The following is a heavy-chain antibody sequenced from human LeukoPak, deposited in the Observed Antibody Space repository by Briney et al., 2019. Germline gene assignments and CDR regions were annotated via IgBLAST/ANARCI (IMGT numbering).Heavy chain of an antibody. V-gene: IGHV4-39*01. D-gene: IGHD3-10*01. J-gene: IGHJ4*02. CDR3: ARLVRGVRGFDY. Sequence: SETLSLTCAVYGGSFSGYYWGWIRQPPGKGLEWIGSIYYSGSTYYNPSLKSRVTISVDTSKNQFSLKPSSVTAADTAVYYCARLVRGVRGFDYWGQGTLVTVSS. CDR1: GGSFSGYY. CDR2: IYYSGST.